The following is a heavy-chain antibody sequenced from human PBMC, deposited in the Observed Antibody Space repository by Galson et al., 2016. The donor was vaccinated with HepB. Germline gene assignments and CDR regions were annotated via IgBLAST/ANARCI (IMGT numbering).Heavy chain of an antibody. CDR1: GFTFRSCA. CDR3: AKGRLNWSYGDF. J-gene: IGHJ4*02. D-gene: IGHD1-7*01. Sequence: SLRLSCAASGFTFRSCAMSWVRQAPGKGLEWVSSISCTGVNTYYADSVKGRFTVSRDNSKNTLYLLMNSLRDEDTALYYCAKGRLNWSYGDFWGQGTLVTVSS. V-gene: IGHV3-23*01. CDR2: ISCTGVNT.